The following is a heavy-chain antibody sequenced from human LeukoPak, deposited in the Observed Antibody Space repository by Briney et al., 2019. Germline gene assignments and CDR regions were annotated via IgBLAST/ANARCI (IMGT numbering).Heavy chain of an antibody. J-gene: IGHJ4*02. CDR2: IYHSGST. V-gene: IGHV4-38-2*01. D-gene: IGHD6-25*01. CDR1: GYCINTGYY. Sequence: PSETLSLTCPVSGYCINTGYYWGWIRQPPGKGLEWIGIIYHSGSTYYNTSLESRVTISVDTPKNKFSLRMTSVTAADTAVYYCARSGGEAAAATDYWGPGTLVTVSS. CDR3: ARSGGEAAAATDY.